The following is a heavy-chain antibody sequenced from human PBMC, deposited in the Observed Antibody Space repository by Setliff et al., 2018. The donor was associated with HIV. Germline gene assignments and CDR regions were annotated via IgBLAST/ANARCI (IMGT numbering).Heavy chain of an antibody. V-gene: IGHV4-34*01. D-gene: IGHD4-17*01. Sequence: SETLSLTCAVYGGSFSGYFWSWIRQSPGKGLEWIGEFRHSGNTNINPSLKSRVTISGDTTKNQISLKLTTVTAADTAVYYCARGGRSTVTQWAWFDPWGQGTLVTVSS. CDR2: FRHSGNT. J-gene: IGHJ5*02. CDR1: GGSFSGYF. CDR3: ARGGRSTVTQWAWFDP.